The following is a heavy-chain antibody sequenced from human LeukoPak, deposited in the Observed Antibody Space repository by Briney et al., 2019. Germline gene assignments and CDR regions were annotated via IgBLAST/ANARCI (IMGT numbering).Heavy chain of an antibody. V-gene: IGHV3-7*03. J-gene: IGHJ4*02. CDR3: AKEGRSLQTY. Sequence: GGSLRLSCVASGFPFSSYWMTWVRQAPGKGLEWVANIKEDGTETYYVDSVKGRFTISRDNAKNSLYLQMNSLRVEDTAVYYCAKEGRSLQTYWGQGTLVTVSS. D-gene: IGHD5-24*01. CDR1: GFPFSSYW. CDR2: IKEDGTET.